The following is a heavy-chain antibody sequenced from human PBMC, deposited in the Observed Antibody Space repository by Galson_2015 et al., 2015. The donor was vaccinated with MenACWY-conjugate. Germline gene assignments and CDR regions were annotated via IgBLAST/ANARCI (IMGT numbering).Heavy chain of an antibody. D-gene: IGHD3-10*01. J-gene: IGHJ5*02. Sequence: ETLSLTCAVYGGSFSGYYWSWIRQPPGKGLEWIGEINHSGSTNYNPSLKSRVTISVDTSKNQFSLKLSSVTAADTAVYYCARVRYYGSGSYYNEGHWFDPWGQGTLVTVSS. V-gene: IGHV4-34*01. CDR1: GGSFSGYY. CDR3: ARVRYYGSGSYYNEGHWFDP. CDR2: INHSGST.